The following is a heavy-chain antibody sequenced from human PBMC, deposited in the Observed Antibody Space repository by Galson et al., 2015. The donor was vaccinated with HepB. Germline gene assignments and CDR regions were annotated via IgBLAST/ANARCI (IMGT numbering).Heavy chain of an antibody. CDR3: ARTALHSLTPDY. Sequence: SLRLSCAASGFTFSGYYMSWVRQAPGKGLEWVSYISSSSSYTNYAGSVKGRFTISRDNAKNSLYLQMNSLRAEDTAVYYCARTALHSLTPDYWVQVTLVTVSS. CDR1: GFTFSGYY. CDR2: ISSSSSYT. J-gene: IGHJ4*02. D-gene: IGHD2-21*02. V-gene: IGHV3-11*03.